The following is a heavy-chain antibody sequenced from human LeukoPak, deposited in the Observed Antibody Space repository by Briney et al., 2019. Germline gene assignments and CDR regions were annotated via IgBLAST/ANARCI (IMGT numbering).Heavy chain of an antibody. CDR1: GGSISSYY. CDR2: IYYSGST. CDR3: ARLGTTYCGGDCYSGLPEY. V-gene: IGHV4-59*08. D-gene: IGHD2-21*02. Sequence: PSETLSLTCTVSGGSISSYYWSWIRQPPGKGLEWIGYIYYSGSTNYNPSLKSRVTISVDTSKNQFSLKLSSVTAADTAVYYCARLGTTYCGGDCYSGLPEYWGQGTLVTVSS. J-gene: IGHJ4*02.